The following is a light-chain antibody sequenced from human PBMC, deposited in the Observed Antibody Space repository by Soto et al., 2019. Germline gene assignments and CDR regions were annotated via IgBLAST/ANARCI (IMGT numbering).Light chain of an antibody. CDR3: QSYRNFSWT. Sequence: DIQLTQSPSTLSASVGDRVTITCRASQNVSAWLAWYQQKPGKAPKFLIYDVSTLESGVPLRFRGSGSGTEFTLTINSLQPDDFATYYCQSYRNFSWTFGQGTKVDIK. CDR2: DVS. CDR1: QNVSAW. J-gene: IGKJ1*01. V-gene: IGKV1-5*01.